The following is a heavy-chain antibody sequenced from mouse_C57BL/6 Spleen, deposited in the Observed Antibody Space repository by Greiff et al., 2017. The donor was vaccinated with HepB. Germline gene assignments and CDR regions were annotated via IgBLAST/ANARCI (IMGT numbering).Heavy chain of an antibody. V-gene: IGHV1-39*01. CDR2: INPNYGTT. Sequence: EVKLVESGPELVKPGASVKISCKASGYSFTDYNMNWVKQSNGKSLEWIGVINPNYGTTSYNQKFKGKATLTVDQSSSTAYMQLNSLTSEDSAVYYCALYSNYGYFDVWGTGTTVTVSS. D-gene: IGHD2-5*01. CDR3: ALYSNYGYFDV. J-gene: IGHJ1*03. CDR1: GYSFTDYN.